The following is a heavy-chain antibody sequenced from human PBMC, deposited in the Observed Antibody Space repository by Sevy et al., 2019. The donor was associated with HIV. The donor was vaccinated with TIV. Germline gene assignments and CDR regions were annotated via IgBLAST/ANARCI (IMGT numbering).Heavy chain of an antibody. V-gene: IGHV3-64*01. Sequence: GGSLRLSCAASGFTFSSYAMHWVRQAPGKGLEYVSAISSNGGSTYYANSVKGRFTISRDNSKNTLYLQMGSLRAEDMAVYYCARELEGDSRYYYYMDVWGKGTTVTVSS. CDR3: ARELEGDSRYYYYMDV. CDR2: ISSNGGST. J-gene: IGHJ6*03. D-gene: IGHD2-21*01. CDR1: GFTFSSYA.